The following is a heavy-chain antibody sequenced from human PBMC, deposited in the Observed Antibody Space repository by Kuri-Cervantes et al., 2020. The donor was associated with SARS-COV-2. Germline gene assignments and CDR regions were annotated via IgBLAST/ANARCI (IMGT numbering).Heavy chain of an antibody. Sequence: SVKVSCKASGGTFSSYAISWVRQAPGQGLEWMGGIIPIFGTANYAQNLRGRVTMTTDTATTTGYMELRGLRSDDTAVYYCARTIDHADPDVFDIWGQGTMVTVSS. V-gene: IGHV1-69*05. CDR3: ARTIDHADPDVFDI. CDR2: IIPIFGTA. D-gene: IGHD3-3*01. J-gene: IGHJ3*02. CDR1: GGTFSSYA.